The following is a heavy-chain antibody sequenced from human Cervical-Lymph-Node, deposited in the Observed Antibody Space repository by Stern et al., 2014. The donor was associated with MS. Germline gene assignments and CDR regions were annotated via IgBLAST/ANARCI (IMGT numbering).Heavy chain of an antibody. CDR2: TGTAGDT. CDR1: GFTFSSYD. D-gene: IGHD6-13*01. V-gene: IGHV3-13*01. J-gene: IGHJ4*02. CDR3: ARGGSSSSYFDY. Sequence: VQLVESGGGLVQPGGSLRLSCAASGFTFSSYDMHWVRQATGKGLEWVSATGTAGDTYYPGSVKGRFTISRENAKNSLYLQMNSLRAGDTAVYYCARGGSSSSYFDYWGQGTLVTVSS.